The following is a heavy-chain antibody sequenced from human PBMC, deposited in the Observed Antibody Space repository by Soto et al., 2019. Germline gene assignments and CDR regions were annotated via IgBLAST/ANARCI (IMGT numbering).Heavy chain of an antibody. CDR2: ISAYNGNT. J-gene: IGHJ6*03. Sequence: ASVKVSCKASGYTFTSYGISWVRQAPGQGIEWMGWISAYNGNTNYAQKLQGRVTMTTDTSTSTAYMELRSLRAEDTAVYYCARMDYYYYMDVWGKGTTVTVSS. V-gene: IGHV1-18*01. CDR1: GYTFTSYG. CDR3: ARMDYYYYMDV.